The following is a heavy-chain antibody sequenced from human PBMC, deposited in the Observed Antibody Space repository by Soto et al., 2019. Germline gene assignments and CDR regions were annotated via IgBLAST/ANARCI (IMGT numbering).Heavy chain of an antibody. CDR2: ISYDGSNK. CDR3: AKDRTNSGDFDY. CDR1: GFTFSSYG. D-gene: IGHD7-27*01. V-gene: IGHV3-30*18. J-gene: IGHJ4*02. Sequence: GESLKISCAASGFTFSSYGMHWVRQAPGKGLEWVAVISYDGSNKYYADSVKGRFTISRDNSKNTLYLQMNSLRAEDTAVYYCAKDRTNSGDFDYWGQGTLVTVSS.